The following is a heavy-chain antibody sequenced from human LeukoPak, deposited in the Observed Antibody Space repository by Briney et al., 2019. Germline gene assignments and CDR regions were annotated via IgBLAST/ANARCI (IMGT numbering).Heavy chain of an antibody. CDR2: ISDSGCT. D-gene: IGHD6-19*01. V-gene: IGHV4-59*01. J-gene: IGHJ1*01. Sequence: SQTLSLTCTVSGGSINGYYWSWIRQSPGKGLDWIGFISDSGCTKYNPSLKSRVTISVDTSKNQFSLKLSSVTAADTAVYYCARTIAVAGNSEYFQHWGQGTLVTVSS. CDR1: GGSINGYY. CDR3: ARTIAVAGNSEYFQH.